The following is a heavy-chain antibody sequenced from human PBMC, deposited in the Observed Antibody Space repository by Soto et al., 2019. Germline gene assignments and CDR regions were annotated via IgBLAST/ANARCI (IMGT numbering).Heavy chain of an antibody. D-gene: IGHD6-19*01. Sequence: PSETLPLSFTVSGGSISSGDYYWSCIRQPPGKGLEWIWYVYYSGSTYYNPSLKSRVSISVDTSKNQFSLKVDSVTAADTAVYSCADEYGSGRFDYWRQGTLVTVSS. CDR3: ADEYGSGRFDY. CDR1: GGSISSGDYY. J-gene: IGHJ4*02. V-gene: IGHV4-30-4*01. CDR2: VYYSGST.